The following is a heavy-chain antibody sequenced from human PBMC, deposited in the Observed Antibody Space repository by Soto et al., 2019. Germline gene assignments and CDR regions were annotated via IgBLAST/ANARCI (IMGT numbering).Heavy chain of an antibody. D-gene: IGHD2-2*01. CDR1: GYTLTELS. V-gene: IGHV1-24*01. J-gene: IGHJ3*02. CDR3: ATYLRSDCSSTSCYYDAFDI. Sequence: ASVKVSCKVSGYTLTELSMHWVRQAPGKRLEWMGGFDPEDGETIYAQKFQGRVTMTEDTSTDTAYMELSSLRSEDTAVYYCATYLRSDCSSTSCYYDAFDIWGQGTMVTVSS. CDR2: FDPEDGET.